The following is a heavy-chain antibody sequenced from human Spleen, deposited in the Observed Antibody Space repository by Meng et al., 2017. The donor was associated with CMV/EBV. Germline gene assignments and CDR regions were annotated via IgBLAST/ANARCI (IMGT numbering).Heavy chain of an antibody. CDR2: ISYDGSNK. Sequence: ACGEGGGQPGRSLNLSCCALGFTFSRYAMHWVRQAPGKGLEWVAVISYDGSNKYYADSVKGRFTISRDNSKNTLYLQMNSLRAEDTAVYYCASGKAKDFRFDYWGQGTLVTVSS. D-gene: IGHD2-15*01. J-gene: IGHJ4*02. V-gene: IGHV3-30-3*01. CDR1: GFTFSRYA. CDR3: ASGKAKDFRFDY.